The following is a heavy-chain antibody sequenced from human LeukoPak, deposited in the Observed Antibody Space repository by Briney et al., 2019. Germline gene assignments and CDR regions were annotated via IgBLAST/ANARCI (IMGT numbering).Heavy chain of an antibody. V-gene: IGHV5-51*01. D-gene: IGHD3-22*01. J-gene: IGHJ3*02. CDR3: ARTNYYETSGWASGLSPFDM. CDR2: IYPADSDT. CDR1: GNNFATHW. Sequence: GESLKISCKGSGNNFATHWIAWVRQTPGKGLEWIGVIYPADSDTRYSPTFQGQLTISVDKSTSTAYLQWSSLKASDTAMYYCARTNYYETSGWASGLSPFDMWGRGTMVTVSS.